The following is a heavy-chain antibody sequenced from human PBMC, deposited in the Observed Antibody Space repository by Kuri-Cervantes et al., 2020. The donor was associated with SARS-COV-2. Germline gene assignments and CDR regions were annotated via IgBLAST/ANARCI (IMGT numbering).Heavy chain of an antibody. D-gene: IGHD3/OR15-3a*01. CDR3: AKDTLLWTPRGHNWFDP. V-gene: IGHV3-73*01. CDR1: GFTFSGSA. CDR2: IRSKPNNYAT. J-gene: IGHJ5*02. Sequence: GGSLRLSCAASGFTFSGSAIHWVRQASGKGLEWVGRIRSKPNNYATAYTASVKGRFTISRDDSENTAYLQMNSLKTEDTAVYYCAKDTLLWTPRGHNWFDPWGQGTLVTVSS.